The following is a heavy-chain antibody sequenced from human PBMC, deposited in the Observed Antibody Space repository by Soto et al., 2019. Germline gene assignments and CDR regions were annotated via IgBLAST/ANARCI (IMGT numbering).Heavy chain of an antibody. CDR3: ARDDTTVTNGDYYYYMDV. CDR2: ISSSSSTI. J-gene: IGHJ6*03. CDR1: GFAFSRYS. D-gene: IGHD4-17*01. Sequence: GGSLRLSCVASGFAFSRYSMNWVRQAPGKGLEWVSYISSSSSTIYYADSVKGRFTISRDNAKNSLNLQMNSLRAEDTAVYYCARDDTTVTNGDYYYYMDVWGRGTTVTVSS. V-gene: IGHV3-48*01.